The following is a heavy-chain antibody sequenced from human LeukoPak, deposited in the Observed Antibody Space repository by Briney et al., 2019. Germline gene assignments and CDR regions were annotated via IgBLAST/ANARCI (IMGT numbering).Heavy chain of an antibody. CDR3: VPTCSGGTCYEHMSYSFDD. V-gene: IGHV4-59*01. CDR2: IHYREST. J-gene: IGHJ4*02. CDR1: GGSISGYY. D-gene: IGHD2-15*01. Sequence: SETLSLTCTVSGGSISGYYWSWIRQPPGKGLEWMGYIHYRESTNYNPSLKSRVTASVDTSKNHFSLKLSSVTAADTAVYYCVPTCSGGTCYEHMSYSFDDWGQGTLVTVS.